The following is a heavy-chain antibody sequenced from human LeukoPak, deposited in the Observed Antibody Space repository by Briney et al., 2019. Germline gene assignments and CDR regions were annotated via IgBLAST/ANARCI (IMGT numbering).Heavy chain of an antibody. CDR3: ARASLYCSGGTCYEVWFDP. D-gene: IGHD2-15*01. CDR1: GFTFSSYG. J-gene: IGHJ5*02. Sequence: GGSLRLSCAASGFTFSSYGMNWVRQAPGKGLEWVSYISSSSGTTYYADSVRGRFTISRDNAKNSLYLQMNSLRDEDTAVYYCARASLYCSGGTCYEVWFDPWGQGTLVTVSS. CDR2: ISSSSGTT. V-gene: IGHV3-48*02.